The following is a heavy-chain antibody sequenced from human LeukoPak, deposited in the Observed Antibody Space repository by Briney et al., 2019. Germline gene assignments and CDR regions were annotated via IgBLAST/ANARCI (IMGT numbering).Heavy chain of an antibody. V-gene: IGHV1-18*01. CDR1: GYTFTSYG. Sequence: ASVKVSCKASGYTFTSYGISWVRQAPGQGLEWMGWISAYNGNTNYAQKLQGRVTMTTDTSTSTAYVELRSLRSDDTAVYYCARDRRIAAAAPYDYWGQGTLVTVSS. J-gene: IGHJ4*02. CDR3: ARDRRIAAAAPYDY. D-gene: IGHD6-13*01. CDR2: ISAYNGNT.